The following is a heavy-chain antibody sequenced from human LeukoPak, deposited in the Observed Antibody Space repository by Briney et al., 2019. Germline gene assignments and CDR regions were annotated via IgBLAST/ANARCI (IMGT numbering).Heavy chain of an antibody. CDR1: GFTFSYYW. Sequence: PGGSLRLSCAASGFTFSYYWMHWVRQAPGKGLVWVSGINSDGSSTRYADSVKGRFTISRDNAKSTLYLQMNGLRAEDTAVYYCVRGGAPTGITVPTAVYWYFDLWGRGTLVTVSS. D-gene: IGHD1-20*01. CDR3: VRGGAPTGITVPTAVYWYFDL. CDR2: INSDGSST. J-gene: IGHJ2*01. V-gene: IGHV3-74*01.